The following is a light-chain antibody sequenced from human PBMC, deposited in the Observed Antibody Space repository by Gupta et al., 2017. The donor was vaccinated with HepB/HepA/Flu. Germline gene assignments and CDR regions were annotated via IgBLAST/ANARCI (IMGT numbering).Light chain of an antibody. Sequence: DTQLTHSPSFLSASVGDRVTITCRATQGTSNYLEWYQEKPVKAPKLLIYAASTSQSAVRSRFNDSGSLTEFTLTIIRMQPQDLATSYCHHGNTSPLTFGGWTKVDIK. CDR3: HHGNTSPLT. V-gene: IGKV1-9*01. CDR1: QGTSNY. CDR2: AAS. J-gene: IGKJ4*01.